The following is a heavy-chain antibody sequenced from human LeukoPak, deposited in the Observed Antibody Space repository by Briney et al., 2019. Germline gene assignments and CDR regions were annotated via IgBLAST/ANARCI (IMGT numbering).Heavy chain of an antibody. CDR1: GFTFSSYA. J-gene: IGHJ6*02. CDR3: ARDAYGSESFYYYYGMDA. Sequence: PGGSLRLSCAASGFTFSSYAMHWVRQAPGKGLEWVAVISYDGSNKYYADSVKGRFTISRDNSKNTLYLQMNSLRAEDTAVYYCARDAYGSESFYYYYGMDAWGQGTTVTVSS. V-gene: IGHV3-30*04. D-gene: IGHD3-10*01. CDR2: ISYDGSNK.